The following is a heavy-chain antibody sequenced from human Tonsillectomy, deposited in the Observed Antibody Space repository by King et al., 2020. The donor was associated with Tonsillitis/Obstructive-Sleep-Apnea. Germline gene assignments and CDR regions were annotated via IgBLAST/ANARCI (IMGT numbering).Heavy chain of an antibody. CDR1: GYSFTSYW. D-gene: IGHD2-2*01. CDR2: IYPGDSDT. V-gene: IGHV5-51*07. J-gene: IGHJ4*02. CDR3: ARHPEDIVVVPTAPFDY. Sequence: QLVQSGAEVKKPGESLKISCKGSGYSFTSYWIGWVHQMPGKGLEWMGIIYPGDSDTRYSPSFQGQVTISADKSISTAYLQWSSLKASDTAMYYCARHPEDIVVVPTAPFDYWGQGTLVTVSS.